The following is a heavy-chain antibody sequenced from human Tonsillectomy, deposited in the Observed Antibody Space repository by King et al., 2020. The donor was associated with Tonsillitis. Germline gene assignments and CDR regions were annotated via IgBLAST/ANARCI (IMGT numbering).Heavy chain of an antibody. CDR3: ARDQTTRGSSGWHKNLYYYYYYGMDV. J-gene: IGHJ6*02. CDR1: GFTFSSYS. Sequence: VQLVESGGGLVKPGGSLRLSCAASGFTFSSYSMNWVRQAPGKGLEWVSSISSSSSYIYYADSVKGRFTISRDNAKNSLYLQMNSLRAEDTAVYYCARDQTTRGSSGWHKNLYYYYYYGMDVWGQGTTVTVSS. CDR2: ISSSSSYI. V-gene: IGHV3-21*01. D-gene: IGHD6-19*01.